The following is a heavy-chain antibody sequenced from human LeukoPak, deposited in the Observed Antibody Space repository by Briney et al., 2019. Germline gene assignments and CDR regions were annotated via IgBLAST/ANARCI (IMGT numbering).Heavy chain of an antibody. J-gene: IGHJ3*02. Sequence: PGGSLRLSCAASGFTFSSYWMSWVRQAPGKGLEWVANIKRDGSEKYYVDSVEGRFTISRDNAKNSLYLQMNSLRAEDTAVYYCARDLGSQGSYPPDAFDIWGQGTMVTVSS. V-gene: IGHV3-7*01. D-gene: IGHD5-18*01. CDR1: GFTFSSYW. CDR3: ARDLGSQGSYPPDAFDI. CDR2: IKRDGSEK.